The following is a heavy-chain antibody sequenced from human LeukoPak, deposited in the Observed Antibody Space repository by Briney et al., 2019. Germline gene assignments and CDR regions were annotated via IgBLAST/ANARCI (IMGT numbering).Heavy chain of an antibody. V-gene: IGHV4-4*02. Sequence: SETLSLTCAGSVGSINSGNWWSCVRQSPGKGLEWIGESYHNGTPNYNPSLKSRVTISADTFTNHFSLKMTSVTAADTAVYYCATAPILRGEGGEHYKYGMDVWGQGTTVIVSS. CDR2: SYHNGTP. CDR3: ATAPILRGEGGEHYKYGMDV. D-gene: IGHD2-2*02. J-gene: IGHJ6*02. CDR1: VGSINSGNW.